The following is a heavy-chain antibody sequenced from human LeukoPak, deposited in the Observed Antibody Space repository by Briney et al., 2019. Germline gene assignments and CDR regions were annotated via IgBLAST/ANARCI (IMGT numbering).Heavy chain of an antibody. Sequence: SETLSLTCTVSGSISGYYWSWIGQPPGKGLEWIGYIFISGSTNYNPSLESRVTISVDTSKNHFSLDLSSVTAADTAVYYCARQKCTSASCLTKNAFDIWGQGTMVTVSS. D-gene: IGHD2-2*01. CDR2: IFISGST. V-gene: IGHV4-59*08. J-gene: IGHJ3*02. CDR1: GSISGYY. CDR3: ARQKCTSASCLTKNAFDI.